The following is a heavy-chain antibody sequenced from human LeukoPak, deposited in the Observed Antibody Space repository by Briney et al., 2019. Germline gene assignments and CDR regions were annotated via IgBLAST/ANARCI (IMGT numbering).Heavy chain of an antibody. D-gene: IGHD1-1*01. CDR3: ARSYWNGNYYYSGLDV. CDR2: ISYDGSNK. V-gene: IGHV3-30*04. J-gene: IGHJ6*02. Sequence: GRSLRLSCAASGFTLRTYAMHWVRQAPGSGLEWVAVISYDGSNKIYADSLKGRFSISRDNSKNTLYLQMNSLRAEDTAVYYCARSYWNGNYYYSGLDVRGQGTTVIVSS. CDR1: GFTLRTYA.